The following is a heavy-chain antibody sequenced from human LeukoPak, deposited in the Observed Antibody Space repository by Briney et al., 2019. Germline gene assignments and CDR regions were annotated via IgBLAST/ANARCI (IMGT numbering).Heavy chain of an antibody. D-gene: IGHD3-10*01. V-gene: IGHV3-23*01. CDR1: GFTVSSNY. CDR3: AKGGIGMVRGPYIDY. CDR2: ISGSGGST. J-gene: IGHJ4*02. Sequence: SGGSLRLSCAASGFTVSSNYMSWVRQAPGKGLEWVSAISGSGGSTYYADSVKGRFTISRDNSKNTLYLQMNSLRAEDTAVYYCAKGGIGMVRGPYIDYWGQGTLVTVSS.